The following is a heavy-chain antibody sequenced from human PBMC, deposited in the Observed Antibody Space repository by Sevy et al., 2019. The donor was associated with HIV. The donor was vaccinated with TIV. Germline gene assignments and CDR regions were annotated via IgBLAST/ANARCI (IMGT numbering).Heavy chain of an antibody. V-gene: IGHV3-33*01. J-gene: IGHJ5*02. CDR1: GFTFSNYG. Sequence: GESLKISCAASGFTFSNYGMHWVRQVPGKGLEWVAIIWSDGSKKLHSDSVKGRFTISRDNSKNTLYLQMNSLKHEDTAVYYCARDLGAYCGGDCYFGRFDPWGQGTLVTVSS. CDR3: ARDLGAYCGGDCYFGRFDP. CDR2: IWSDGSKK. D-gene: IGHD2-21*02.